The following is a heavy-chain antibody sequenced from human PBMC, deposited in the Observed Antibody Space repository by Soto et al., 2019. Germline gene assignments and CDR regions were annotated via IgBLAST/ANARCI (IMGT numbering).Heavy chain of an antibody. J-gene: IGHJ4*02. CDR1: GFTFSSST. CDR3: VKLGYSYGQDTEY. CDR2: ITTEGGTT. V-gene: IGHV3-64D*06. Sequence: GGSLRLSCSASGFTFSSSTMHWVRQAPGKGLEYVSAITTEGGTTYYADSVKGRFTISRDNSKNTLYLQMSSLRPEDTAVYYCVKLGYSYGQDTEYWGRGTLVTVSS. D-gene: IGHD5-18*01.